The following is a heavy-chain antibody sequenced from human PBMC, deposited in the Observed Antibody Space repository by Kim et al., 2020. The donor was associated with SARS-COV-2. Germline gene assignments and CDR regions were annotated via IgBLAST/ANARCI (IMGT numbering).Heavy chain of an antibody. V-gene: IGHV3-21*01. D-gene: IGHD4-17*01. CDR2: VSPGGDFI. Sequence: GGSLRLSCAGSGIKFNNFRINWVRQAPGEGLEWVSYVSPGGDFIYYADSLKGRITLSRDDANKSVYLHLNSLRAEDTAVYYCATMTDYPYYLDKWGQGSLVTVSS. CDR1: GIKFNNFR. J-gene: IGHJ4*02. CDR3: ATMTDYPYYLDK.